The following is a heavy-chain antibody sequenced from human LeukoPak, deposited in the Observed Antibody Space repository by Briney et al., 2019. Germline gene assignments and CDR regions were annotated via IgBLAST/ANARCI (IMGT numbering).Heavy chain of an antibody. V-gene: IGHV3-9*03. CDR1: GLTFDDYA. J-gene: IGHJ4*02. CDR2: ISWNSGST. D-gene: IGHD6-13*01. Sequence: GGSLRLSCAASGLTFDDYAMHWVRQAPGKGLEWVSGISWNSGSTGYADSVKGRFTISRDNAKNSLYLQMNSLRAEDMALYYCAKGIDSSSHYFDYWGQGTLVTVSS. CDR3: AKGIDSSSHYFDY.